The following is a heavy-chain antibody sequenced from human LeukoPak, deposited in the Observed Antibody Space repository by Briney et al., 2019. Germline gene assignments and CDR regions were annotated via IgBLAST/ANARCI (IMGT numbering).Heavy chain of an antibody. CDR3: ARAQSSTFYYSFDI. CDR1: GGSISSYY. CDR2: IYYSGST. Sequence: SETLSLTCTVSGGSISSYYWSWIRQPPGKGLEWIGYIYYSGSTNYNPSLKSRVTISVDTSKNQFSLKLSSVTAADTAVYFCARAQSSTFYYSFDIWGQGTMVTVSS. V-gene: IGHV4-59*12. D-gene: IGHD6-13*01. J-gene: IGHJ3*02.